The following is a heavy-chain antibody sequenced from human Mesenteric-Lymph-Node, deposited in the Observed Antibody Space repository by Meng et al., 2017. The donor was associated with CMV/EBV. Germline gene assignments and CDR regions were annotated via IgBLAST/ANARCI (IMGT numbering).Heavy chain of an antibody. V-gene: IGHV3-21*01. CDR1: GFTFGSYS. J-gene: IGHJ4*02. D-gene: IGHD3-9*01. CDR2: ISSRGSYI. CDR3: ARETDIVTGYPFDS. Sequence: SGFTFGSYSINWVRQAPGKGLEWVASISSRGSYIYYADSMKGRFTISRDNAKNSLYLEMNSLRAEDTAVYYCARETDIVTGYPFDSWGQGTLVTVSS.